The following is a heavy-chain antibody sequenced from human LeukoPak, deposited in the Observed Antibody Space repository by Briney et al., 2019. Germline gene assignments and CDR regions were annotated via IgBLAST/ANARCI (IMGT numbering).Heavy chain of an antibody. Sequence: GASVKVSCKASGYTFTSYGISWVRQAPGQGLESMGWMSAYNRNTKYAQKLQGRVTMTRDTSPSTAYMELRSLRFDDTAVYYCVRAPPDIWFGELLYYYYMDVWGKGTTVTVSS. V-gene: IGHV1-18*01. D-gene: IGHD3-10*01. CDR1: GYTFTSYG. CDR3: VRAPPDIWFGELLYYYYMDV. CDR2: MSAYNRNT. J-gene: IGHJ6*03.